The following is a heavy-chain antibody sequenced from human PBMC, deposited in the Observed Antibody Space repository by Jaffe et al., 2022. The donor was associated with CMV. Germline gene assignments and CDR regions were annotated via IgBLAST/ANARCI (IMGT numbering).Heavy chain of an antibody. CDR2: IYYSGST. CDR1: GGSISSGGYY. J-gene: IGHJ4*02. D-gene: IGHD2-21*02. Sequence: QVQLQESGPGLVKPSQTLSLTCTVSGGSISSGGYYWSWIRQHPGKGLEWIGYIYYSGSTYYNPSLKSRVTISVDTSKNQFSLKLSSVTAADTAVYYCARGNLGFTVATPPAPLFDYWGQGTLVTVSS. CDR3: ARGNLGFTVATPPAPLFDY. V-gene: IGHV4-31*03.